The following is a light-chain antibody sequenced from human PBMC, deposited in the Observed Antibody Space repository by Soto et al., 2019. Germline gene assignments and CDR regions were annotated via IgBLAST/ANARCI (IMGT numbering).Light chain of an antibody. V-gene: IGKV3-15*01. J-gene: IGKJ3*01. CDR2: GAS. Sequence: EIVMTQSPATLSVSPGERATLSCRASQSISSNLAWYQQKPGQAPRLLIYGASTRATGIPATFSGSGFGTEFTLTISSLQSEDFAVYYCQQYNNWAFTFGPGTKVYIK. CDR1: QSISSN. CDR3: QQYNNWAFT.